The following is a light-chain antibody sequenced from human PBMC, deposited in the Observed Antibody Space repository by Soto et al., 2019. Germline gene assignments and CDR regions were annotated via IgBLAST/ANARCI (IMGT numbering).Light chain of an antibody. J-gene: IGLJ3*02. V-gene: IGLV1-47*01. CDR3: AVWDDSLRGWV. Sequence: QSVLTQPPSASGTPGQRVTISCSGSSSNIGINHVYWHQQLPGTAPKLLIYRNNQRPSGVPDRFSGSKSGTSASLAISGLRSEDEADYYCAVWDDSLRGWVFGGGTQLTVL. CDR1: SSNIGINH. CDR2: RNN.